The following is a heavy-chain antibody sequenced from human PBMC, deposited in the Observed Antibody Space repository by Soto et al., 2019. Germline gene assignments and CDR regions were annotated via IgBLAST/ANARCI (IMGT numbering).Heavy chain of an antibody. CDR1: GGSISSGGYS. D-gene: IGHD3-10*01. CDR2: IYHSGST. V-gene: IGHV4-30-2*01. J-gene: IGHJ5*02. Sequence: SETLSLTCAVSGGSISSGGYSWSWIRQPPGKGLEWIGYIYHSGSTYYNPSLKSRVTISVDRSKNQFSLKLSSVTAADTAVYYCARMNYGSGSPNWFDPWGQGTLVTVSS. CDR3: ARMNYGSGSPNWFDP.